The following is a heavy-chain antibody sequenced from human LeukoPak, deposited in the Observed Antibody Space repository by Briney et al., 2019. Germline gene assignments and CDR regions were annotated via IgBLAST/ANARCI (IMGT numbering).Heavy chain of an antibody. J-gene: IGHJ5*02. Sequence: ASVKVSCKASGYTFTSYGISWVRQAPGQGLEWMGWISAYNGNTNYAQKLQGRVTMTTDTSTSTAYMELRSLRSDDTAVYYCARDRGYCSGGSCLNWFDPWGQGILVTVSS. D-gene: IGHD2-15*01. CDR3: ARDRGYCSGGSCLNWFDP. CDR2: ISAYNGNT. CDR1: GYTFTSYG. V-gene: IGHV1-18*01.